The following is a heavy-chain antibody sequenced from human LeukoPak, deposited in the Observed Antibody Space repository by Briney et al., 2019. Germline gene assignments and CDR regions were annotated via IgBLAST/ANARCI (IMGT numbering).Heavy chain of an antibody. CDR2: IWYDGSNK. CDR1: GFPFSTYS. V-gene: IGHV3-33*01. J-gene: IGHJ4*02. Sequence: PGGPLRLPCAASGFPFSTYSVHWFRQAPGKDLKWVAVIWYDGSNKYYADSVKGRFTISRDNSKNTLYLQMNSLRAEDTAVYYCARDGDGDYVDYWGQGTLVTVSS. CDR3: ARDGDGDYVDY. D-gene: IGHD4-17*01.